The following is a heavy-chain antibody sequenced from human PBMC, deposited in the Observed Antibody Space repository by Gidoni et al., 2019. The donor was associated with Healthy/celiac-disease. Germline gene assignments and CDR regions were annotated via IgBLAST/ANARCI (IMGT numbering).Heavy chain of an antibody. V-gene: IGHV1-69*09. CDR2: IIPSLGIA. D-gene: IGHD3-10*01. J-gene: IGHJ4*02. CDR3: ARDYYGSGSYGVDY. CDR1: GVTFSSYA. Sequence: QVQLVQSGAEVQQPGSSVKVSCQASGVTFSSYAISWVRQAPGQGLEWMGRIIPSLGIANYAQKFQGRVTITADKSTSTAYMELSSLRSEDTAVYYCARDYYGSGSYGVDYWGQGTLVTVSS.